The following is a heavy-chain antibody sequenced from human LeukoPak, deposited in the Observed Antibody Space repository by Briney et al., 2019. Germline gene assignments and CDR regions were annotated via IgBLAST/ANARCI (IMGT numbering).Heavy chain of an antibody. CDR1: GFIFGAYA. CDR3: AKGPGRDGYNYD. J-gene: IGHJ4*02. CDR2: ISYDGSNK. Sequence: GGSLRLSCAASGFIFGAYALHWVRQAPGKGLEWVAVISYDGSNKYYVDSVKGRITISRDKSKNTVYLQMNSLRAEDTAVYYCAKGPGRDGYNYDWGQGTLVTVSS. D-gene: IGHD5-24*01. V-gene: IGHV3-30*04.